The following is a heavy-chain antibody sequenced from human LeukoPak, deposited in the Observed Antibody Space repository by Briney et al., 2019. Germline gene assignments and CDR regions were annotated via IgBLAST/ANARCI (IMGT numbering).Heavy chain of an antibody. Sequence: SETLSLTCTVSGYSISSGYYWGWIRQPPGKGLEWSGSIYHSGSTYYNPSLKSRVTISVDTSKKQFSLKLSSVTAADTAVYYCARVVRLVGATYFDYWGQGTLVTVSS. CDR1: GYSISSGYY. CDR2: IYHSGST. D-gene: IGHD1-26*01. J-gene: IGHJ4*02. CDR3: ARVVRLVGATYFDY. V-gene: IGHV4-38-2*02.